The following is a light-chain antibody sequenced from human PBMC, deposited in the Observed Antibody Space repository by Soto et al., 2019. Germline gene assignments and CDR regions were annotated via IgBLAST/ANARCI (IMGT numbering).Light chain of an antibody. CDR2: GLS. J-gene: IGKJ3*01. CDR3: QQYNAWPRT. V-gene: IGKV3D-15*01. Sequence: EIVMTQSPATLSVSPGKRATLSCRASQSVSYNLAWYQQKPGQAPRLLVYGLSTRATGIPARFSSSGSGTEFTLTISSMQAEDFAIYYCQQYNAWPRTFGPGTRVDFK. CDR1: QSVSYN.